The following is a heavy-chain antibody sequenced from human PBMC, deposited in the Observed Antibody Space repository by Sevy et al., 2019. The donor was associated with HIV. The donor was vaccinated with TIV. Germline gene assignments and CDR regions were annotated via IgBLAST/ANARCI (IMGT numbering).Heavy chain of an antibody. Sequence: GGSLRLSCEASGFTVSGNYMAWVRLAPGKGLEWVSLIDSGGSTYYADSVKGRFTISRDNAKNNLYLKMNPLRAEDTAVYFCARDRYYDASGYYYYYDGMDVWGQGTTVTVSS. J-gene: IGHJ6*02. D-gene: IGHD3-22*01. CDR2: IDSGGST. CDR3: ARDRYYDASGYYYYYDGMDV. V-gene: IGHV3-66*01. CDR1: GFTVSGNY.